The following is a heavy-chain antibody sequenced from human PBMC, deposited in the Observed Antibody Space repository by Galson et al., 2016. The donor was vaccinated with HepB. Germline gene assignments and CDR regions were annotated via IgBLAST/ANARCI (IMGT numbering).Heavy chain of an antibody. Sequence: SLRLSCAASGFPFSSYGMHWVRQAPGKGLEWVAVIWYDGNNKYYGDSVKGRFTISRDNSKNTVYLQMNSLRAEDTAVYYCARDTGLRVGPTQVFDYWGQGTLVTVSS. CDR3: ARDTGLRVGPTQVFDY. V-gene: IGHV3-33*01. CDR1: GFPFSSYG. J-gene: IGHJ4*02. D-gene: IGHD1-26*01. CDR2: IWYDGNNK.